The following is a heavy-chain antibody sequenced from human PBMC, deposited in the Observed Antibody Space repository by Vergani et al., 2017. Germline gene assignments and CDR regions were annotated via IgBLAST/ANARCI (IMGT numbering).Heavy chain of an antibody. J-gene: IGHJ4*02. Sequence: EVQLVESGGGLVKPGGSLRLSCAASGFTFSSYSMNWVRQAPGKGLEWVSSISSSSSYIYYADSVKGRFTISRDNAKNSLYLQMNSLRAEDTAVYYCARDIRSIARDSAMVINYGDYWGQGTLVTVSS. CDR1: GFTFSSYS. CDR2: ISSSSSYI. V-gene: IGHV3-21*01. CDR3: ARDIRSIARDSAMVINYGDY. D-gene: IGHD5-18*01.